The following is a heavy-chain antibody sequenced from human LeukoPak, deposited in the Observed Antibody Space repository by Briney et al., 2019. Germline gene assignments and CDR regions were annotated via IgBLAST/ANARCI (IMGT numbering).Heavy chain of an antibody. J-gene: IGHJ6*02. CDR2: ISGSGRST. CDR3: ARVAGTIRIWPQPFGDGMDV. CDR1: RFTFSNYV. Sequence: PGVSLRLSCAASRFTFSNYVMSWVRQAPGGGLECVSAISGSGRSTYYADSVKGRFTISRDNSKNTLYLQMNSLRAEDTALYYCARVAGTIRIWPQPFGDGMDVWGQGTTVTVSS. D-gene: IGHD3-16*01. V-gene: IGHV3-23*01.